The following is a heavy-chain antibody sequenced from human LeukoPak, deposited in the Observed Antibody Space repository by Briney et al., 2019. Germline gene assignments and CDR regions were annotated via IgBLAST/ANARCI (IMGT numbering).Heavy chain of an antibody. CDR1: GFTFSSYA. Sequence: GGSLRLSCAASGFTFSSYAMSWVRQAPGKGLEWVSAISGSGGSTYYADSVKGQFTISRDNSKNTLYLQMNSLRAEDTAVYYCAKGVLIAVAGTHFDYWGQGTLVTVSS. CDR2: ISGSGGST. D-gene: IGHD6-19*01. V-gene: IGHV3-23*01. J-gene: IGHJ4*02. CDR3: AKGVLIAVAGTHFDY.